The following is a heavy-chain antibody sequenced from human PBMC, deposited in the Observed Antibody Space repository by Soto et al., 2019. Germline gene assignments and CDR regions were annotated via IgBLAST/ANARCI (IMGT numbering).Heavy chain of an antibody. V-gene: IGHV4-39*01. CDR3: TKSNWFDP. CDR1: GCSISSSRYY. J-gene: IGHJ5*02. CDR2: IYYSGST. Sequence: PSEPLSLTCTASGCSISSSRYYWGWIRQPPGKGLEWIGRIYYSGSTYYNPSLKSRVTISVDTSKNQFSLKLSSVTAADTAVYYCTKSNWFDPWGQGTLDT.